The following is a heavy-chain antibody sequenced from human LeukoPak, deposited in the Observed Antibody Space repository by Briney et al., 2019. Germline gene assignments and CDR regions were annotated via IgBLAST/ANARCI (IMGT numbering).Heavy chain of an antibody. V-gene: IGHV1-69*13. D-gene: IGHD5-18*01. CDR3: ARSFVRGYSYGGFDY. Sequence: SVKVSCKASGGTFSSYAISWVRQAPGQGLEWMGGIIPIFGTANYAQKFQGRVTITADESTSTAYMELSSLRSEDTAVYYCARSFVRGYSYGGFDYWGQGTLVTVSS. CDR1: GGTFSSYA. J-gene: IGHJ4*02. CDR2: IIPIFGTA.